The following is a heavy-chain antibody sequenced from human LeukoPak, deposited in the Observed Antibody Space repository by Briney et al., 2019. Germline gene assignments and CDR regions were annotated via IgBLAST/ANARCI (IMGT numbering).Heavy chain of an antibody. D-gene: IGHD3-22*01. J-gene: IGHJ4*03. CDR2: FNWNGGST. Sequence: GGSLRLSCAASGFTFDDYGMNWVRQAPGKGLEWVSGFNWNGGSTDYADSVKGRFTISRDNAKNSLYLQMNSLRAEDTAVYYCARDYGEYYYDSSGYYGGFDYWGQGTMVTVSS. CDR3: ARDYGEYYYDSSGYYGGFDY. CDR1: GFTFDDYG. V-gene: IGHV3-20*04.